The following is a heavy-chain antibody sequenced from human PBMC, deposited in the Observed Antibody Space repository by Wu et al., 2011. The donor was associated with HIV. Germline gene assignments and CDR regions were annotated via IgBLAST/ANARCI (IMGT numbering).Heavy chain of an antibody. CDR1: GDTFSSYA. D-gene: IGHD7-27*01. Sequence: QVQLVQSGAEVKKPGSSVKVSCKASGDTFSSYAIGWVRQAPGQGLEWMGRIIPIFGTANYAQNFQGRVTITADKSTSTAYMELSSLRSDDTAVYYCARERVGRKSFTHWGKYGMDVWGQGTTVTVPS. J-gene: IGHJ6*02. CDR2: IIPIFGTA. V-gene: IGHV1-69*06. CDR3: ARERVGRKSFTHWGKYGMDV.